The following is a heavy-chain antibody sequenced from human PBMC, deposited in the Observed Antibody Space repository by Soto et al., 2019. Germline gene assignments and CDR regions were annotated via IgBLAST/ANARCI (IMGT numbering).Heavy chain of an antibody. CDR1: GGTFSSYA. CDR2: IIPIFGTA. J-gene: IGHJ6*02. V-gene: IGHV1-69*01. CDR3: ARGHIVATLNHYSYGMEV. D-gene: IGHD5-12*01. Sequence: QVQLLQSGAEVKKPGSSVKVSCKASGGTFSSYAISWVRQAPGQGLEWMGRIIPIFGTANYAQKFQGRVTITADESTSPAYMELSSLRSEDTAVYYCARGHIVATLNHYSYGMEVWGQGTTVTVSS.